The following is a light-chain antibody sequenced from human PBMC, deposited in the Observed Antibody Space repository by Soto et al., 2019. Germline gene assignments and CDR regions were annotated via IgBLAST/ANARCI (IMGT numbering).Light chain of an antibody. CDR3: QQYNSYAST. V-gene: IGKV1-5*01. CDR1: QTISNW. Sequence: DIQMTQSPSTLSASVGDRATITCRASQTISNWLAWYQQKPGKAPKLLIYDAAKLESGGPSRFSGSGSGTEFTLTSSSLQPDDFGTYYCQQYNSYASTFGPGTKVYI. J-gene: IGKJ3*01. CDR2: DAA.